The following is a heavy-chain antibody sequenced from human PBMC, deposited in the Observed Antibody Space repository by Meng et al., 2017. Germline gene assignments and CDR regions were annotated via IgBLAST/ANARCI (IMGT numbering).Heavy chain of an antibody. CDR1: GGSVSSGSYY. J-gene: IGHJ3*02. D-gene: IGHD3-22*01. CDR3: ASYYYDSSGYYPREDAFDI. V-gene: IGHV4-61*01. CDR2: IYYSGST. Sequence: ESLKISCTVSGGSVSSGSYYWSWIRQPPGKGLEWIGYIYYSGSTNYNPSLKSRVTISVDTSKNQFSLKLSSVTAADTAVYYCASYYYDSSGYYPREDAFDIWGQGTMVTVSS.